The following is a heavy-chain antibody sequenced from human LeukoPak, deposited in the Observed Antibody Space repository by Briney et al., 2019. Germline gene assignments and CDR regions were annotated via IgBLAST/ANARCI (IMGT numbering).Heavy chain of an antibody. CDR1: GYTFTDYY. CDR2: INPKSGGT. V-gene: IGHV1-2*02. CDR3: ARDFSLVTLMWYLGY. D-gene: IGHD4-23*01. Sequence: ASVKVSCKASGYTFTDYYFHWVRQAPGQGLEWMGWINPKSGGTNYAQNFQGRVTMTRDTSSNTAYMELSRLRSDDTAVYYCARDFSLVTLMWYLGYWGQGTLVTVSS. J-gene: IGHJ4*02.